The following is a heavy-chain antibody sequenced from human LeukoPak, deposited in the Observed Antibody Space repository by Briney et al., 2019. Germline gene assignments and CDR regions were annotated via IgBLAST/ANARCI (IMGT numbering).Heavy chain of an antibody. V-gene: IGHV4-59*08. CDR3: ARQYCSDSGHYQDAFHI. CDR1: GGSINSNH. D-gene: IGHD3-22*01. Sequence: PSETLSLTCTVSGGSINSNHWSWIRQPPGKGLEWIGYIHYSGSTHYSPSLKSRVTISVDTSKTQFSLKLSSVTAADTAVYYCARQYCSDSGHYQDAFHIWGQGTMVSVSS. J-gene: IGHJ3*02. CDR2: IHYSGST.